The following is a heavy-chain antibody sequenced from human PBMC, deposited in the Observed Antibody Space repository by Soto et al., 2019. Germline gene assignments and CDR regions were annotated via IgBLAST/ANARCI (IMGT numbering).Heavy chain of an antibody. CDR3: ARADYYDSSAYYFSGWFDP. Sequence: PGGSLRLSCAASGFTFSAYNMNWVRQAPGKGLEWVSSISSSSSSIYYADSVKGRFTISRDNAKTSLYLQMNSLRAEDTAVYYCARADYYDSSAYYFSGWFDPWAQGTLVTVSS. CDR1: GFTFSAYN. V-gene: IGHV3-21*01. J-gene: IGHJ5*02. D-gene: IGHD3-22*01. CDR2: ISSSSSSI.